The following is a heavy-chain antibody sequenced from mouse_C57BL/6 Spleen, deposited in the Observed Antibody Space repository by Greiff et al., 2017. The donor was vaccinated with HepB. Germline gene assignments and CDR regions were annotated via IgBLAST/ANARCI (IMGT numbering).Heavy chain of an antibody. Sequence: VQLKESGGGLVKPGGSLKLSCAASGFTFSSYAMSWVRQTPEKRLEWVATISDGGSYTYYPDNVKGRFTISRDNAKNNLYLQMSHLKSEDTAMYYCARGELGRYFDVWGTGTTVTVSS. CDR1: GFTFSSYA. D-gene: IGHD4-1*01. V-gene: IGHV5-4*01. CDR2: ISDGGSYT. CDR3: ARGELGRYFDV. J-gene: IGHJ1*03.